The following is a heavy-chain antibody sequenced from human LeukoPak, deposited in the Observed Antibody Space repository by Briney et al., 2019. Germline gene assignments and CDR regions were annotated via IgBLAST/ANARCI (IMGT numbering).Heavy chain of an antibody. CDR3: AKDRGSSDYGISVRGRNCFDP. V-gene: IGHV3-23*01. Sequence: GGFLRLSCAASGFTFSNYAMSWVRHAPGKGLEWVSGIIALGGSTYYADSVKGRFTISRDSSKSTLYVQMNSLRAEDTAVYYCAKDRGSSDYGISVRGRNCFDPWGQGTLVTVSS. D-gene: IGHD5-12*01. CDR2: IIALGGST. J-gene: IGHJ5*02. CDR1: GFTFSNYA.